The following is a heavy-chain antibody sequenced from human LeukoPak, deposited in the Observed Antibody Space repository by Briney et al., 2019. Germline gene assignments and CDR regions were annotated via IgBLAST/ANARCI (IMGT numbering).Heavy chain of an antibody. Sequence: GGSLRLFCAASGFTFSRYAMRWAPHAPGEGREWVSAISCRGGSTYYADSVKGRFTISRDNSKNTLYLQMNSLRAEDTAVYYCAKDTSYYDFWSCYSYYFDYWGQGNLVTVSS. CDR1: GFTFSRYA. CDR2: ISCRGGST. D-gene: IGHD3-3*01. CDR3: AKDTSYYDFWSCYSYYFDY. V-gene: IGHV3-23*01. J-gene: IGHJ4*02.